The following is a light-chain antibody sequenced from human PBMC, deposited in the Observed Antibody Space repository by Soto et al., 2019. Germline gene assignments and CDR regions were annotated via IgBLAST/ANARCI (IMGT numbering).Light chain of an antibody. CDR1: SSDVGGFNY. Sequence: SCTGTSSDVGGFNYVSWYQQHPGKAPKFMIYDVSSRPSGVSDRFSGSKSGNTASLTISGLQAEDEADYYCASYTTSSTYVFGTGTKVTV. CDR3: ASYTTSSTYV. V-gene: IGLV2-14*03. J-gene: IGLJ1*01. CDR2: DVS.